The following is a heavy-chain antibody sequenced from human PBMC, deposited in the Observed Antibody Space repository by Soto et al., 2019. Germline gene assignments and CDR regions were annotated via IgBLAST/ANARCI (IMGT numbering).Heavy chain of an antibody. CDR2: IYHSGST. V-gene: IGHV4-4*02. J-gene: IGHJ6*02. D-gene: IGHD5-18*01. CDR1: GGSISSSNW. CDR3: ARRFRDGYGYYYYYYGMDV. Sequence: QVQLQESGPGLVKPSGTLSLTCAVSGGSISSSNWWSWVRQPPGKGLEWIGEIYHSGSTNYNPSLTRRVTKSVDKSKNQFSLKLSSVTAADTAVYYCARRFRDGYGYYYYYYGMDVWGQGTTVTVSS.